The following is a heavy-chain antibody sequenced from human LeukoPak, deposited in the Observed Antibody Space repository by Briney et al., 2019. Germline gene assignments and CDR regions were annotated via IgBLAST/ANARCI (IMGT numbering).Heavy chain of an antibody. CDR3: ARNGPQLGSLRVIGVPNFDY. D-gene: IGHD6-6*01. J-gene: IGHJ4*02. CDR2: INHSGST. CDR1: GGSFSGYY. V-gene: IGHV4-34*01. Sequence: SETLSLTCAVYGGSFSGYYWSWIRQPPGKGLEWIGEINHSGSTNYNPSLKSRVTISVDTSKNQFSLKLSSVTAADTAVYYCARNGPQLGSLRVIGVPNFDYWGQGTLVTVSS.